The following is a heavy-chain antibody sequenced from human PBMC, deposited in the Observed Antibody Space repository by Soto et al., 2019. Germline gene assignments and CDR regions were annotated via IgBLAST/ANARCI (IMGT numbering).Heavy chain of an antibody. CDR3: ARVGDYGVLDY. D-gene: IGHD4-17*01. CDR2: IYYSGST. CDR1: GGSISSGGYY. Sequence: SETLSLTCTVSGGSISSGGYYWSWIRQPPGKGLEWIGYIYYSGSTNYNPSLKSRVTISVDTSKNQFSLKLSSVTAADTAVYYCARVGDYGVLDYWGQGTLVTVSS. V-gene: IGHV4-61*08. J-gene: IGHJ4*02.